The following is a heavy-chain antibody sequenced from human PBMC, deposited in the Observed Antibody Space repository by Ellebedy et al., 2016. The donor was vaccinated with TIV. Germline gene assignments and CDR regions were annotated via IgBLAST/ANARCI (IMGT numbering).Heavy chain of an antibody. D-gene: IGHD5-18*01. CDR2: IYYSGST. CDR3: ARANRGYSYGLGYYYYYGMDV. Sequence: SETLSLXXTVSGGSVSSGSYYWSWIRQPPGKGLEWIGYIYYSGSTNYNPSLKSRVTISVDTSKNQFSLKLSSVTAADTAVYYCARANRGYSYGLGYYYYYGMDVWGQGTTVTVSS. J-gene: IGHJ6*02. CDR1: GGSVSSGSYY. V-gene: IGHV4-61*01.